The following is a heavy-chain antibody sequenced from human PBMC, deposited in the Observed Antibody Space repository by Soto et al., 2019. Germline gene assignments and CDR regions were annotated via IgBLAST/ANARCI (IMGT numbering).Heavy chain of an antibody. CDR3: ARARVGASSFDY. D-gene: IGHD1-26*01. CDR1: GGSISSSSYY. V-gene: IGHV4-39*07. J-gene: IGHJ4*02. Sequence: PSETLSLTCTVSGGSISSSSYYWGWIRQPPGKGLEWIGSIYYRGSTYYNPSLKSRVTISVDTSKNQFSLKLSSVTAADTAVYYCARARVGASSFDYWGQGTLVTVSS. CDR2: IYYRGST.